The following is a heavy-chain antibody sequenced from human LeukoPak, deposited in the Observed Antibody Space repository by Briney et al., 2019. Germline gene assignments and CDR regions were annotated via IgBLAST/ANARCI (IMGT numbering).Heavy chain of an antibody. CDR3: ARETVTTPNYYYYMDA. D-gene: IGHD4-17*01. CDR2: INTDGSST. J-gene: IGHJ6*03. V-gene: IGHV3-74*01. Sequence: GGSLRLSCAASGFTFSSYWMHWVRQAPGKGLVWVSRINTDGSSTSYADSVKGRFTISRDNAKNTLYLQMNSLRAGDTAVYYCARETVTTPNYYYYMDAWGKGTTVTVSS. CDR1: GFTFSSYW.